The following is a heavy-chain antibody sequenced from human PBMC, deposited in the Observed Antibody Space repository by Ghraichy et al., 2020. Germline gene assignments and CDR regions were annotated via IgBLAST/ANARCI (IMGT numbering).Heavy chain of an antibody. CDR1: GYSISSGYY. D-gene: IGHD5-18*01. V-gene: IGHV4-38-2*01. CDR3: ATWIQAFDP. Sequence: SETLSLTCAVSGYSISSGYYWGWIRQPPGKGLEWIGNIYHSGSAYYSPSLKSRVTISVDTSKNEFSLKLYSVTAADTAVYYCATWIQAFDPWGQGTLVTVSS. J-gene: IGHJ5*02. CDR2: IYHSGSA.